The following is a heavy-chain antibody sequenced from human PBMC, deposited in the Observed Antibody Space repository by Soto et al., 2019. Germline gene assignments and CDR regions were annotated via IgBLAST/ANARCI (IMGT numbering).Heavy chain of an antibody. CDR3: SVYNSPNNGTPAASSWFHP. V-gene: IGHV1-46*01. CDR1: GFSFTDYF. J-gene: IGHJ5*02. Sequence: ASPTVSCKASGFSFTDYFMRWERQAPGQGLERMGIINPPGASRNSAQKFQCRVTITRDTSPRTVYLAMRSPRYANTAVYYCSVYNSPNNGTPAASSWFHPGGQGAPVTVSS. D-gene: IGHD2-15*01. CDR2: INPPGASR.